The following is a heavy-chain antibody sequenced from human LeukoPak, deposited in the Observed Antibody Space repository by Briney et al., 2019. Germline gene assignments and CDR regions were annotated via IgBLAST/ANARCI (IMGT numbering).Heavy chain of an antibody. CDR3: ASGVDTASIDY. V-gene: IGHV4-28*05. CDR2: IYYTGSI. J-gene: IGHJ4*02. D-gene: IGHD5-18*01. CDR1: RYSIASSNC. Sequence: SDTLSLTCAVSRYSIASSNCWGWIRQPPGKGLEYIGYIYYTGSIYYSPSLQSRVTMSADTSKNQFYLKLSSVTAADTAVYYCASGVDTASIDYWGQGTLVTVSS.